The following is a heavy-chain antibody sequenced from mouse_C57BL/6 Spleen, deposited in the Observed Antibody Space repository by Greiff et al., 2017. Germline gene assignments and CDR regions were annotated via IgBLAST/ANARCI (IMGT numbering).Heavy chain of an antibody. CDR3: ARWDSNYRGGAMDY. J-gene: IGHJ4*01. CDR2: IYPSDSET. D-gene: IGHD2-5*01. Sequence: VQLQQPGAELVRPGSSVKLSCKASGYTFTSYWMDWVKQRPGQGLEWIGNIYPSDSETHYNQKFKDKATLTVDKSSSTAYMQLSSLTSEDSAVYYCARWDSNYRGGAMDYWGQGTSVTVSS. CDR1: GYTFTSYW. V-gene: IGHV1-61*01.